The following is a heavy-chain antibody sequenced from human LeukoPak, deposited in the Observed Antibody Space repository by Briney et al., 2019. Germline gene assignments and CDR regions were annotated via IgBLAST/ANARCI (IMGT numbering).Heavy chain of an antibody. D-gene: IGHD6-13*01. CDR2: IYSGGST. CDR1: GFPFSSYW. Sequence: GGSLRLSCAASGFPFSSYWMAWVRQAPGKGLEWVSVIYSGGSTYYADSVKGRFTISRDNSKNTLYLQMNSLRAEDTAVYYCAKEAAAGPLRRFDYWGQGTLVTVSS. V-gene: IGHV3-66*01. CDR3: AKEAAAGPLRRFDY. J-gene: IGHJ4*02.